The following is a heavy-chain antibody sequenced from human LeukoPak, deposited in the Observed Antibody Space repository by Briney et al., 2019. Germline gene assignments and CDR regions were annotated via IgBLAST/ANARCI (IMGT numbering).Heavy chain of an antibody. CDR2: IRSKAYGGTT. CDR3: SRVRGYSYGYGDY. Sequence: PGRSLRLSCTASGFTFGDNAMSWVRQAPGKGLEWVGFIRSKAYGGTTEYAASVKGRFTISRDDSKSIAYLQVNSLKTEDTAVYYCSRVRGYSYGYGDYWGQGTLVTVSA. J-gene: IGHJ4*02. V-gene: IGHV3-49*04. CDR1: GFTFGDNA. D-gene: IGHD5-18*01.